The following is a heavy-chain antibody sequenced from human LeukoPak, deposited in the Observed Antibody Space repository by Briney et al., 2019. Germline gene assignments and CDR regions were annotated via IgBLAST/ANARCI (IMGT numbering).Heavy chain of an antibody. D-gene: IGHD6-25*01. V-gene: IGHV4-30-2*01. CDR3: ARGIGSPPPIRFDP. CDR2: IYHSGST. J-gene: IGHJ5*02. CDR1: GGSISSGGYS. Sequence: PSETLSLTCAVSGGSISSGGYSWSWIRQPPGKGLEWIGYIYHSGSTYYNPSLKSRVTISVDRSKTQFSLKLSSVTAADTAVYYCARGIGSPPPIRFDPWGQGTLVTVSS.